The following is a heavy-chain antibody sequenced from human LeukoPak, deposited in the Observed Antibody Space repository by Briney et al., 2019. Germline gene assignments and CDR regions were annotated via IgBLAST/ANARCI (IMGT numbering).Heavy chain of an antibody. CDR2: MNPNSGNT. J-gene: IGHJ4*02. Sequence: SVKVSCKASGYTFTSYDINWVRQATGQGLEWMGWMNPNSGNTGYAQKFQGRVTITRNTSVSTAYMELSSLRSEDTAVYYCARGPHILTTVSETGDYWGQGTLVTVSS. D-gene: IGHD4-11*01. V-gene: IGHV1-8*03. CDR3: ARGPHILTTVSETGDY. CDR1: GYTFTSYD.